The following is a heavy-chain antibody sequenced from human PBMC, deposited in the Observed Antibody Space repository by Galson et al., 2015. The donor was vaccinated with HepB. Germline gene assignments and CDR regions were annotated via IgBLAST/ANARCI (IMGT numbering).Heavy chain of an antibody. V-gene: IGHV3-33*08. J-gene: IGHJ4*02. CDR1: GFTFSSYG. CDR3: ARENDIVVVVALDY. D-gene: IGHD2-15*01. Sequence: SLRLSCAASGFTFSSYGMHWVRQAPGKGLEWVAVIWYDGSNKYYADSVKGRFTISRDNSKNTLYLQMNSLRAEDTAVYYCARENDIVVVVALDYWGQGTLVTVSS. CDR2: IWYDGSNK.